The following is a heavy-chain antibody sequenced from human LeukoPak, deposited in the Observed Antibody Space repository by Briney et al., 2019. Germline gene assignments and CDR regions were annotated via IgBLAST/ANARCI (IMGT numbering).Heavy chain of an antibody. J-gene: IGHJ4*02. CDR2: ISGSGGST. Sequence: PGGSLRLSGAASGFTFSTFAMSWVRQAPGKGLEWVSGISGSGGSTFYADSVKGRFTISRDNSRNTLYLQTNSLRAEDTAVYYCAKVPNIAVPGTVYWGQGTLVTVS. D-gene: IGHD6-19*01. CDR3: AKVPNIAVPGTVY. V-gene: IGHV3-23*01. CDR1: GFTFSTFA.